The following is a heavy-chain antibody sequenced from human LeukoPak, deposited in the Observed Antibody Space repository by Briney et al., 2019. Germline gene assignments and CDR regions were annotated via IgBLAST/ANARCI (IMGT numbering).Heavy chain of an antibody. V-gene: IGHV1-2*02. Sequence: ASVKVSCKASGYTFTGYYMHWVRQAPGQGLEWMGWINPNSGGTNYAQKFQGRVTMTEDTSTDTAYMELSSLRSEDTAVYYCATARTSGWSVYYYYGMDVWGQGTTVTVSS. CDR2: INPNSGGT. CDR1: GYTFTGYY. CDR3: ATARTSGWSVYYYYGMDV. J-gene: IGHJ6*02. D-gene: IGHD6-19*01.